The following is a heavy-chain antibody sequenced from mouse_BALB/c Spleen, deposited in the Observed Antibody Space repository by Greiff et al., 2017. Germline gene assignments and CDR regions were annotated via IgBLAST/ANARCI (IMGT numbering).Heavy chain of an antibody. Sequence: EVQVVESGGGLVQPGGSRKLSCAASGFTFSSFGMHWVRQAPEKGLEWVAYISSGSSTIYYADTVKGRFTISRDNPKNTLYLQMTSLRSEDTAMYYCARSGNYGSRDWYIDVWGAGTTVTVSS. V-gene: IGHV5-17*02. J-gene: IGHJ1*01. CDR1: GFTFSSFG. CDR2: ISSGSSTI. D-gene: IGHD1-1*01. CDR3: ARSGNYGSRDWYIDV.